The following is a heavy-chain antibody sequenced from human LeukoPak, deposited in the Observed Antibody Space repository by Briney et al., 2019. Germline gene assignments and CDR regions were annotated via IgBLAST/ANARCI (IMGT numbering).Heavy chain of an antibody. D-gene: IGHD3-22*01. J-gene: IGHJ4*02. CDR1: GYIFTGYY. CDR3: ATGSYYYDSSGYYPLEFDY. V-gene: IGHV7-4-1*02. CDR2: IHTSTGNP. Sequence: ASVKVSCKASGYIFTGYYIHWVRQAPGQGLEWMGWIHTSTGNPTYAQGFTGRFVFSLDNSVSTAYLQISSLKAEDTAVYYCATGSYYYDSSGYYPLEFDYWGQGTLVTVSS.